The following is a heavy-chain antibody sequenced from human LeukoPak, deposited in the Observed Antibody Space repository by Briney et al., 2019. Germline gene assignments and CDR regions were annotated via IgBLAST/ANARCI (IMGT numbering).Heavy chain of an antibody. J-gene: IGHJ4*02. D-gene: IGHD5-24*01. V-gene: IGHV4-59*01. Sequence: SETLSLTCTVSGVSISSYYWNWLRQSPGKGLEWFGYIYYSGGPMYNPSLKSRVPNSLDLSKSQFSLKLSSVFAADTSIYYCARGTDDYKFDFWGQGALVTVSS. CDR3: ARGTDDYKFDF. CDR1: GVSISSYY. CDR2: IYYSGGP.